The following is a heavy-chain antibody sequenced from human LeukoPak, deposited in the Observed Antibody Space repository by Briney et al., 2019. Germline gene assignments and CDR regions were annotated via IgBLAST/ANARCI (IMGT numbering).Heavy chain of an antibody. V-gene: IGHV1-8*01. J-gene: IGHJ5*02. CDR3: ARGLTGTTFVWFDP. CDR2: MNPNSGNT. CDR1: GYTFTSYD. Sequence: ASVKVSCKASGYTFTSYDINWVRQATGQGLEWMGWMNPNSGNTGYAQKFQGRVTMTRNTSISTAYMELSRLRSDDTAVYYCARGLTGTTFVWFDPWGQGTLVTVFS. D-gene: IGHD1-7*01.